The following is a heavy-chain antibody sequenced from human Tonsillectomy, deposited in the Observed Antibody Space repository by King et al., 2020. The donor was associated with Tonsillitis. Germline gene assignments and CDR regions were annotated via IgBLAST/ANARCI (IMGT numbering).Heavy chain of an antibody. CDR1: GYSISSGYY. V-gene: IGHV4-38-2*01. J-gene: IGHJ4*02. Sequence: VQLQESGPGLVKPSETLSLTCAVSGYSISSGYYWGWIRQPPGKGLEYIGSIYQSGSTYYNPSLKSRVTISVDTSKNQFSLKLSSVTAADTAVYYCARGLIATPGTSPFDYWGQGTLVTVSS. CDR3: ARGLIATPGTSPFDY. CDR2: IYQSGST. D-gene: IGHD6-13*01.